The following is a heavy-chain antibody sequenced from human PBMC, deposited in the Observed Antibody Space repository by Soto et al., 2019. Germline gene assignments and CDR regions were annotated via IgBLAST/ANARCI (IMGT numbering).Heavy chain of an antibody. J-gene: IGHJ3*02. CDR1: GFTFSNAW. CDR3: AKATATGGGAFDI. Sequence: VGSLRLSCAASGFTFSNAWMSWVRQAPGKGLEWVSTILVDGRTFYVDSVKGRFTISRDSSQNTVYLQMNSLTAGDTALYYCAKATATGGGAFDICGQGTMVTGSS. CDR2: ILVDGRT. D-gene: IGHD2-8*02. V-gene: IGHV3-23*01.